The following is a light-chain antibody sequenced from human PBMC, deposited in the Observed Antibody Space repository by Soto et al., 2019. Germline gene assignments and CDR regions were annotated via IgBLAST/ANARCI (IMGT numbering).Light chain of an antibody. CDR3: QQSYSTPIT. V-gene: IGKV1-39*01. Sequence: DIQMTQSPSSLSVSARDRVTITCRASQSIGTSLNWYQQKPGKAPKLLISAASSLQSGVPSRFSGSGSGTDFTLTITSLQPEDFATYFCQQSYSTPITFGQGTRLEI. CDR2: AAS. J-gene: IGKJ5*01. CDR1: QSIGTS.